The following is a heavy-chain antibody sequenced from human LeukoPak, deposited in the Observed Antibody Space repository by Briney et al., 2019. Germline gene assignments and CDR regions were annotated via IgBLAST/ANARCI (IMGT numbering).Heavy chain of an antibody. CDR1: GFSFSSYW. V-gene: IGHV3-74*01. D-gene: IGHD3-22*01. CDR3: ARGDSPLVDRSAYFRDALDL. CDR2: INTDGSITDNT. J-gene: IGHJ3*01. Sequence: GGSLRLSCAASGFSFSSYWMHWVRQAPGRGLEWVSRINTDGSITDNTNYAGSVKGRFTISRDNAKNTLYLQMNSLRAEDTAVYSCARGDSPLVDRSAYFRDALDLWGQGTMVTVSS.